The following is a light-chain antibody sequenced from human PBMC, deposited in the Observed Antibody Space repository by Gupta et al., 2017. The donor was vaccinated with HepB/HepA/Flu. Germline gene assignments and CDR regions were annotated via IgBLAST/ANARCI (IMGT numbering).Light chain of an antibody. CDR1: QSVRSY. CDR2: DAS. J-gene: IGKJ2*01. CDR3: QQRSNWPLYT. V-gene: IGKV3-11*01. Sequence: EIVLTQSPATLSLSPGERATLSCRASQSVRSYLAWYQQKPGQAPRLLIYDASNRDTGIPARFSGSGFGTDLTLTISSREPEDFAVYYCQQRSNWPLYTFGQGTKMEIK.